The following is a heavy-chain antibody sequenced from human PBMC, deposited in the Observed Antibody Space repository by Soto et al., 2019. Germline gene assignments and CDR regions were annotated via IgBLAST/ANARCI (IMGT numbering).Heavy chain of an antibody. J-gene: IGHJ4*02. V-gene: IGHV3-33*01. CDR2: ISNDENIK. CDR3: VRGLRGVLDY. CDR1: GFNFGNFG. D-gene: IGHD5-12*01. Sequence: GGSLRLSCVASGFNFGNFGMHWVRQAPGKGLEWLTVISNDENIKQDSVRGRFAIARDNSKNTLYLHLTSLRAEDTAIYYCVRGLRGVLDYWGQGTLVTVSS.